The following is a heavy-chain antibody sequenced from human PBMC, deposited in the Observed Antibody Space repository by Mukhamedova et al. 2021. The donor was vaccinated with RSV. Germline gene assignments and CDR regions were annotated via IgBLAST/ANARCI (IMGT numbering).Heavy chain of an antibody. V-gene: IGHV1-46*01. D-gene: IGHD2-2*02. CDR3: AREIPNSFYFDY. CDR2: INPDDGGA. J-gene: IGHJ4*02. Sequence: EYMGIINPDDGGARYAQKFQGRVTMTRDTSTSTVYMELISLTSEDMAMYYCAREIPNSFYFDYWGQGTPVTVSS.